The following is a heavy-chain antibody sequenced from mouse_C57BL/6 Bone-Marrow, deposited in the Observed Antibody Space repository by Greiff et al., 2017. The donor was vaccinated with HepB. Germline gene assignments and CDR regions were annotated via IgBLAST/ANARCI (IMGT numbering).Heavy chain of an antibody. D-gene: IGHD2-4*01. CDR2: FHPYNDDT. J-gene: IGHJ1*03. CDR3: ARGAYDYDGGSYWYFDV. V-gene: IGHV1-47*01. Sequence: QVQLQQSGAELVKPGASVKMSCKASGYTFTTYPIEWMKQNHGKSLEWIGNFHPYNDDTKYNEKFKGKATLTVEKSSSTVYLELSRLTSDDSAVYYCARGAYDYDGGSYWYFDVWGTGTTVTVSS. CDR1: GYTFTTYP.